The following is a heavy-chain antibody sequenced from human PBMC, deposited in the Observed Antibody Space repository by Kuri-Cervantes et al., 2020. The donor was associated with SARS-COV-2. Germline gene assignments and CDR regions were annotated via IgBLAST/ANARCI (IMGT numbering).Heavy chain of an antibody. J-gene: IGHJ5*02. D-gene: IGHD3-3*01. Sequence: GESLKISCAASGFTFSSYGMHWVRQAPGKGLEWVAVISYDGSNKYYADSVKGRFTISRDNSKNTLYLQMNSQRAEDTAVYYRAKDSGSGFWSGYWSWGKLSGKHWFDPWGQGTLVTVSS. V-gene: IGHV3-30*18. CDR2: ISYDGSNK. CDR1: GFTFSSYG. CDR3: AKDSGSGFWSGYWSWGKLSGKHWFDP.